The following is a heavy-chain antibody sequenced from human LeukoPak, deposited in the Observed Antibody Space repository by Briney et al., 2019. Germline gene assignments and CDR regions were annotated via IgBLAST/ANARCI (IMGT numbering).Heavy chain of an antibody. V-gene: IGHV3-23*01. CDR3: ARSDSSGYYPSDY. CDR1: GFTFSSYA. CDR2: ISGSGVAT. Sequence: GGSLRLSCAASGFTFSSYAMSWVRQAPGKGLEWVSDISGSGVATYYADSVKGRFTISRDNSKNTLYLQMNSLRAEDTAVYYCARSDSSGYYPSDYWGQGTLVTVSS. D-gene: IGHD3-22*01. J-gene: IGHJ4*02.